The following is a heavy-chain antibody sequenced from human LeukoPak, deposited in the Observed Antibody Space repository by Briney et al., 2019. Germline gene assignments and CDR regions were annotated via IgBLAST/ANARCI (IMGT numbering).Heavy chain of an antibody. V-gene: IGHV3-21*01. Sequence: GGSLRLSCAASGFTFSSYSMSWVRQAPGKGLEWVSSISSSSSYIYYADSVKGRFTISRDNAKNSLYLQMNSLRAEDTAVYYCAGVSYSSGGLDYWGQGTLVTVSS. CDR3: AGVSYSSGGLDY. J-gene: IGHJ4*02. CDR1: GFTFSSYS. CDR2: ISSSSSYI. D-gene: IGHD6-25*01.